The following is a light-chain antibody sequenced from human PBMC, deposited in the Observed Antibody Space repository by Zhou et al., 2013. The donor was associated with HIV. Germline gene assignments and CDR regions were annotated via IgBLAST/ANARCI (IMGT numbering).Light chain of an antibody. V-gene: IGKV1-33*01. CDR2: DAS. Sequence: DTQMTQSPSSLSAPVGDRVTITCQASQDISNYLNWYQHKPGKAPDLLIYDASTLGTGVPSRFSGSGSGTDFTLTISSLQPEDFATYYCQHLNSYPLIFGGGTKVEIK. CDR1: QDISNY. CDR3: QHLNSYPLI. J-gene: IGKJ4*01.